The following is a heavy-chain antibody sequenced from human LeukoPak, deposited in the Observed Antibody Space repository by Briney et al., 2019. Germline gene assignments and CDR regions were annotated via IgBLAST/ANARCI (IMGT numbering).Heavy chain of an antibody. V-gene: IGHV3-30*18. D-gene: IGHD6-13*01. CDR1: GFTSSSYG. Sequence: GGSLRLSCAASGFTSSSYGMHWVRQAPGKGLEWVAVISYDGSNKYYADSVKGRFTISRDNSKNTLYLQMNSLRAEDTAVYYCAKDFRGIAAAGTLDYWGQGTLVTVSS. CDR2: ISYDGSNK. J-gene: IGHJ4*02. CDR3: AKDFRGIAAAGTLDY.